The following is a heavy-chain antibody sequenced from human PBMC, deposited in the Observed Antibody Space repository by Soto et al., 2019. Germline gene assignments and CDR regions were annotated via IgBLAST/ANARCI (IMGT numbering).Heavy chain of an antibody. J-gene: IGHJ4*02. D-gene: IGHD6-19*01. CDR1: GGTFSSYT. CDR2: LIPILGIA. CDR3: AIEAPGSSGY. Sequence: QVQLVQSGAEVKKPGSSVKVSCKASGGTFSSYTISWVRQAPGQGLEWMGRLIPILGIANYAQKFQGRVTITADKSTSTAYMELSSLRSEDTAVYYCAIEAPGSSGYWGQGTLVTFSS. V-gene: IGHV1-69*08.